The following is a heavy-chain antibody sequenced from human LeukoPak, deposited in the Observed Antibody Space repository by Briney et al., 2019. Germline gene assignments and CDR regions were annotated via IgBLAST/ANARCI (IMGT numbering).Heavy chain of an antibody. J-gene: IGHJ4*02. CDR1: GFTFSSYR. D-gene: IGHD5-18*01. Sequence: GGSLRLSCAASGFTFSSYRMNWVRQAPGKGLEWVSYISSSSSTIYYADSVKGRFTISRDNAKNSLYLQMNSLRAEDTALYYCTKDSVAMVTTSDYWGQGTLVTVSS. V-gene: IGHV3-48*01. CDR2: ISSSSSTI. CDR3: TKDSVAMVTTSDY.